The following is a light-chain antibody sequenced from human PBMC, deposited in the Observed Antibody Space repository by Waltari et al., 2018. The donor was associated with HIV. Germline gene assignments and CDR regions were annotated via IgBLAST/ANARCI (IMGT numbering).Light chain of an antibody. CDR3: NSFTNSGTLE. CDR2: ELT. V-gene: IGLV2-14*01. CDR1: SSNIGTSKY. J-gene: IGLJ3*02. Sequence: QSALTQPASVSGSPGQSITISCTAASSNIGTSKYVSWYLQRPGKAPQIIIYELTNRPSGVSDRFSGSKSGNTASLTISRLQPEDEAVYFCNSFTNSGTLEFGGGTKLTVL.